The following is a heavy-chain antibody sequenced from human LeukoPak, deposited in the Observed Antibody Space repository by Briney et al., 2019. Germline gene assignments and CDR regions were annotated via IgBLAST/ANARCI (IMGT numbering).Heavy chain of an antibody. D-gene: IGHD3-10*01. V-gene: IGHV3-33*01. Sequence: QAGGSLRLSCAASGFTFSSYGMHWVRQAPGKGLEWVAVIWYDGSNKYYADSVKGRFTISRDNSKNTLYLQMNSLRAEDTAVYYCARDAGLWFGEPHMDYWGQGTLVTVSS. CDR3: ARDAGLWFGEPHMDY. CDR2: IWYDGSNK. CDR1: GFTFSSYG. J-gene: IGHJ4*02.